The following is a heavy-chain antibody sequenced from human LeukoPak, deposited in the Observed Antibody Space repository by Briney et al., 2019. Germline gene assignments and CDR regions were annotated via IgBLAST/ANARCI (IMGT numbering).Heavy chain of an antibody. CDR3: AAGADYYDSSGYDGLDAFDI. Sequence: ASVKVSCKASGYTFTSYGISWVRQAPGQGLEWMGWISTYNGNTNYAQKLQGRVTMTTDTSTSTAYMELRSLRSDDTAVYYCAAGADYYDSSGYDGLDAFDIWGQGTMVTVSS. J-gene: IGHJ3*02. CDR1: GYTFTSYG. CDR2: ISTYNGNT. V-gene: IGHV1-18*01. D-gene: IGHD3-22*01.